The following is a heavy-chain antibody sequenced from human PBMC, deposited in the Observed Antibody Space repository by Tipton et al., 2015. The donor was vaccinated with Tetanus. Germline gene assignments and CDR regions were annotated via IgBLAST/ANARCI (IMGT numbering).Heavy chain of an antibody. D-gene: IGHD6-6*01. Sequence: TLSLTCSVSGGSISGSPYFWNWIRHQPGKGLEWIGYIYYSGSTHYNPSLGSRVTISVDTSKNQFSLKMTSVTAADTAIYYCARDQGGGRVVRLNWFDPWGQGTLVTVSS. CDR2: IYYSGST. CDR3: ARDQGGGRVVRLNWFDP. CDR1: GGSISGSPYF. V-gene: IGHV4-31*03. J-gene: IGHJ5*02.